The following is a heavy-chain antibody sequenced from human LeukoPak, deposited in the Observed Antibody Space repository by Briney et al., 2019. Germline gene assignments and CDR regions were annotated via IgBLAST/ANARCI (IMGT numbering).Heavy chain of an antibody. J-gene: IGHJ4*02. CDR1: GFTFSSYG. D-gene: IGHD5-18*01. CDR3: ARDRGYSYGRPFDS. CDR2: IWNDGSNK. V-gene: IGHV3-33*01. Sequence: QTGGSLRLSCAASGFTFSSYGMHWVRQAPGKGLEWVTLIWNDGSNKYYAESVKGRFTISRDNPKNTLYLQMNSLRAEDTALYYCARDRGYSYGRPFDSWGQGTLVTVSS.